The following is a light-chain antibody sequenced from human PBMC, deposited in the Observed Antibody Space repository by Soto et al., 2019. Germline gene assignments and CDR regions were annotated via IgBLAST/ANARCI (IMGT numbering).Light chain of an antibody. J-gene: IGKJ5*01. V-gene: IGKV1-39*01. Sequence: DIQMTQSPSSLSASAGDRVTITCRASQSISSHLHWYQQKPGKAPKLLIYASSVLQSGVPSRFSGSGSGTEFTLTISSLQPEDFATYYCQQTYSPPPITFGQGTRLE. CDR3: QQTYSPPPIT. CDR1: QSISSH. CDR2: ASS.